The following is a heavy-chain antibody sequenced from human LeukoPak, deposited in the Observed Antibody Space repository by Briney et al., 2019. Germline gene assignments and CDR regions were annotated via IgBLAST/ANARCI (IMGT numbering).Heavy chain of an antibody. J-gene: IGHJ4*02. V-gene: IGHV1-3*01. D-gene: IGHD1-26*01. Sequence: ASVTVSCKASGFTFTSSAVQWVRQAPGQRLEWMGWISAGNGNTKYSQNFQGRVTFISNTSATTAFMELSSLRSEDAAVYYCARDSGSGNNDYWGQGTLVTVSS. CDR3: ARDSGSGNNDY. CDR1: GFTFTSSA. CDR2: ISAGNGNT.